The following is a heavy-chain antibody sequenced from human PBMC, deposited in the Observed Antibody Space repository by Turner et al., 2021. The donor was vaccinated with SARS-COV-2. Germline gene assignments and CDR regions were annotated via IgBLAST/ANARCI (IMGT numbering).Heavy chain of an antibody. CDR1: GYTFAGYY. CDR2: INPNSGGT. CDR3: ARSVSWLQSLTVDY. D-gene: IGHD5-12*01. V-gene: IGHV1-2*02. Sequence: QVQLVQSGAEVKKPGASVKVSCKASGYTFAGYYIHWVRQAPGQGLKWMVWINPNSGGTNYAQRFQGRVTMTGDTSISTAYMELSTLRSDDTAVYYCARSVSWLQSLTVDYWGQGTLVTVSS. J-gene: IGHJ4*02.